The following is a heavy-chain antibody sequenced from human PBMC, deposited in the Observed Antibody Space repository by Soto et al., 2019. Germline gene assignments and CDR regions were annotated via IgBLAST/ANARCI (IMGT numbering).Heavy chain of an antibody. Sequence: PSETLSLTCAVYGGSFSGYYWSWIRQPPGKGLEWIGEITHSGSTNYNPSLKSRVTISADTSKNRISLNLSSVTAADTGVYYCARGRGRNDFWSDYSFWGQGTLVTVSS. CDR1: GGSFSGYY. CDR3: ARGRGRNDFWSDYSF. V-gene: IGHV4-34*01. J-gene: IGHJ4*02. CDR2: ITHSGST. D-gene: IGHD3-3*01.